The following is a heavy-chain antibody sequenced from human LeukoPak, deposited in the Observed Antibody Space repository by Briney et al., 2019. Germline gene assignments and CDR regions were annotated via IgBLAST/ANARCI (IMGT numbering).Heavy chain of an antibody. D-gene: IGHD2-2*01. CDR3: ARVVPAAMPPLGLDP. Sequence: AASVKVSCKASGYTFTSYAMHWVRQAPGQRLEWMGWINAGNGNTKYSQKFQGRVTITRDTSASTAYMELSSLRSEDTAVYYCARVVPAAMPPLGLDPWGQGTLVTVSS. CDR1: GYTFTSYA. J-gene: IGHJ5*02. CDR2: INAGNGNT. V-gene: IGHV1-3*01.